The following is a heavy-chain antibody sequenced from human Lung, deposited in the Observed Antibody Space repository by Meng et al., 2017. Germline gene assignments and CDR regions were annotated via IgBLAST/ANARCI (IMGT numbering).Heavy chain of an antibody. D-gene: IGHD6-13*01. CDR1: GYTFPAYW. Sequence: QQGPEGRKPGASVKVSCKASGYTFPAYWLHWVRRAPGQGLEWMGRINPKSGDTHYAQRFQGRVTMTGDTSISTAYMELSGLRSDDTAMYYCARDEDISAAGKLFGDYWGQGTLVTVSS. J-gene: IGHJ4*02. CDR2: INPKSGDT. CDR3: ARDEDISAAGKLFGDY. V-gene: IGHV1-2*06.